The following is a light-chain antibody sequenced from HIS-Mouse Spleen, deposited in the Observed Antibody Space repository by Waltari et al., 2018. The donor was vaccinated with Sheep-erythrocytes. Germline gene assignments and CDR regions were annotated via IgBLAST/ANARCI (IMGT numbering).Light chain of an antibody. CDR1: HSDLGGYHY. Sequence: QSALTQPRSVSGSPGQSVTISCTGTHSDLGGYHYVSWYQQHPGKAPTLMIYDVSKRPSGVPDRFSGSKSGNTASLTISGLQAEDEADYYCCSYAGSYNHVFATGTKVTVL. CDR2: DVS. J-gene: IGLJ1*01. CDR3: CSYAGSYNHV. V-gene: IGLV2-11*01.